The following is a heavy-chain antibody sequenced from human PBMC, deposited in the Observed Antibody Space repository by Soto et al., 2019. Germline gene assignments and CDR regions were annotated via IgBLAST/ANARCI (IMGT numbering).Heavy chain of an antibody. D-gene: IGHD6-19*01. CDR2: IYYSGST. CDR1: GGSISSGGYY. V-gene: IGHV4-31*03. Sequence: QVQLQESGPGLVTPSQTLSLTCTVSGGSISSGGYYWSWIRQHPGKGLEWIGYIYYSGSTYYNPSLKGRVTISVETSKNQFSLKLSSVTAADTAVYYCARDRGGAVAGRTCYFELWGRGTLVTVSS. J-gene: IGHJ2*01. CDR3: ARDRGGAVAGRTCYFEL.